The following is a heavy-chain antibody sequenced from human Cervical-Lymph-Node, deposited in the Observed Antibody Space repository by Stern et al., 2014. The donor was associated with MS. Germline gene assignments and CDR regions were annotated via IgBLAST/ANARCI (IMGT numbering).Heavy chain of an antibody. Sequence: VQLKESGPGLVKPSQTLSLTCTVSGGSISSGDYYWSWIRPPPGKGLEWIGYIYYSGSTYYNPSLKSRVTISVDTSKNQFSLKLSSMTAADTAVYYCASANCSSTSCPNWFDPWGQGTLVTVSS. J-gene: IGHJ5*02. CDR2: IYYSGST. V-gene: IGHV4-30-4*01. D-gene: IGHD2-2*01. CDR1: GGSISSGDYY. CDR3: ASANCSSTSCPNWFDP.